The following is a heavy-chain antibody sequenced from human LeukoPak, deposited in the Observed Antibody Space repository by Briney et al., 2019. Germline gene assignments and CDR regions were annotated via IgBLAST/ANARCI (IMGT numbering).Heavy chain of an antibody. D-gene: IGHD6-19*01. J-gene: IGHJ4*02. CDR3: ARSEWLVRGGDDY. Sequence: SETLSLTCTVSGGSISSYYWSWIRQPPGKGLEWIGYIYYSGSTYYNPSLKSRVTISVDTSKNQFSLKLSSVTAADTAVYYCARSEWLVRGGDDYWGQGALVTVSS. CDR1: GGSISSYY. CDR2: IYYSGST. V-gene: IGHV4-59*04.